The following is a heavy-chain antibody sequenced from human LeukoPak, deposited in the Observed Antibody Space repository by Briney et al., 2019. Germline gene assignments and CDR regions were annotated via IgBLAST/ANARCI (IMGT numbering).Heavy chain of an antibody. Sequence: SETLSHTCTVSGYSISSGYYWGWIRQPPGKGLEWIGSIYHSGSTYYNPSLKSRVTISVDTSKNQFSLKLSSVTAADTAVYYCARDGPKYYDILNYYYYMDVWGKGTTVTVSS. D-gene: IGHD3-9*01. V-gene: IGHV4-38-2*02. CDR1: GYSISSGYY. CDR2: IYHSGST. J-gene: IGHJ6*03. CDR3: ARDGPKYYDILNYYYYMDV.